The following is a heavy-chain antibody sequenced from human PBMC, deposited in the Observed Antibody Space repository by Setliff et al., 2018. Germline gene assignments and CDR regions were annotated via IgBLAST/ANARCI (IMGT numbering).Heavy chain of an antibody. CDR2: IDHSGST. J-gene: IGHJ4*02. Sequence: SETLSLTCAVSGYSISSGYYWGWIRQPPGKGLEWIGSIDHSGSTHYNPSLKSRVTISVDTAKNQFSLKLRSATAADTAVYYCGRPLVGVTTGFENWGQGTLVTVSS. CDR1: GYSISSGYY. D-gene: IGHD1-26*01. CDR3: GRPLVGVTTGFEN. V-gene: IGHV4-38-2*01.